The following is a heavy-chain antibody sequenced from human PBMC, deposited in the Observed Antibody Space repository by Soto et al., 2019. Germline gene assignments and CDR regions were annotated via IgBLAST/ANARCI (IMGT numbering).Heavy chain of an antibody. D-gene: IGHD3-16*01. CDR3: AMARVGVTEGGDFFDS. V-gene: IGHV4-30-4*01. Sequence: ASETLSLTCSVFGGSVSSGDFYWGWVRQPPGKGLEWIAHIYDGGGKYYKPSLDSRLSLSVDTSKNQVSLKLTSVTAADTAVYYCAMARVGVTEGGDFFDSWGQGTLVTVSS. CDR2: IYDGGGK. CDR1: GGSVSSGDFY. J-gene: IGHJ4*02.